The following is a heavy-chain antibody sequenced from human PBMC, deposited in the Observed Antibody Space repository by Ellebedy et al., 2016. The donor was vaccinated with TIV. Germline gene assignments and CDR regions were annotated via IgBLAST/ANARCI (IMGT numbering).Heavy chain of an antibody. V-gene: IGHV3-72*01. CDR1: GFTFSDHY. Sequence: GESLKISCAASGFTFSDHYMDWVRQAPGKGLEWVGRTRNKANSYTTEYAASVKGRFTISRDDSKNSLYLQMNSLKTEDTAVYYCARDRDAFDIWGQGTMVTVSS. J-gene: IGHJ3*02. CDR2: TRNKANSYTT. CDR3: ARDRDAFDI.